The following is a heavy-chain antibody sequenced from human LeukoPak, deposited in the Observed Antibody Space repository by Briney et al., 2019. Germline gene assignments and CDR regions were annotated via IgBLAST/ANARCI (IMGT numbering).Heavy chain of an antibody. V-gene: IGHV3-9*01. J-gene: IGHJ5*02. CDR1: GFTFDDYA. CDR2: ISWNSGSI. D-gene: IGHD2-15*01. Sequence: GRSLRLSCAASGFTFDDYAMHWVRQAPGKGLEWVSGISWNSGSIGYADSVQGRFTISRDNAKNSLYLQMNSLRAEDTALYYCAKGKYCSGGSCYRAPWFDPWGQGTLVTVSS. CDR3: AKGKYCSGGSCYRAPWFDP.